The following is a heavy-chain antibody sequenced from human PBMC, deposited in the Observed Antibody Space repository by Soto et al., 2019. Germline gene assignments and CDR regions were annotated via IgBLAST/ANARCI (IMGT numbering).Heavy chain of an antibody. CDR3: ARDNWNYVPQDDYYYGMDV. V-gene: IGHV1-3*01. Sequence: QVRLVQSGAEVKKPGASVKVSCKASGYTFTSYAMHWVRQAPGQRLEWMGWINAGNGNTNYPQKLQGRVTMTTDTSTSTAYMELRSLRSDDTAVYYCARDNWNYVPQDDYYYGMDVWGQGTTVTVSS. CDR1: GYTFTSYA. J-gene: IGHJ6*02. CDR2: INAGNGNT. D-gene: IGHD1-7*01.